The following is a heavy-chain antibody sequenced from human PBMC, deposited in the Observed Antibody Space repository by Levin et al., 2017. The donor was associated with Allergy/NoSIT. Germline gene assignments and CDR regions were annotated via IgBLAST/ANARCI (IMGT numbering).Heavy chain of an antibody. CDR2: VSTSGGDT. Sequence: GESLKISCAASGFTFSSYVMSWVRQAPGKGLEWVSDVSTSGGDTYYADSVRGRFTIPRDNSKNTLYLHLNSLRVEDTAVYYCAKFFPHYDRSGKVDNWGQGTLVTVSS. V-gene: IGHV3-23*01. CDR1: GFTFSSYV. CDR3: AKFFPHYDRSGKVDN. D-gene: IGHD3-22*01. J-gene: IGHJ4*02.